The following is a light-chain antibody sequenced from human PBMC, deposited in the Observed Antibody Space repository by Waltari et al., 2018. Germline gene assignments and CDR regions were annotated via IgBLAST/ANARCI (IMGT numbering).Light chain of an antibody. J-gene: IGLJ3*02. CDR2: RNN. V-gene: IGLV1-47*01. Sequence: QSVLTQPPSASGAPGQRVTISCSGTTSNIGNNYVFWYQQLPGTAPQLLIYRNNQRPSGVPDRLSGSKSGTSASLDISGLRSEDEAEYYCAVWDDSLSVVFGGGTKLTVV. CDR1: TSNIGNNY. CDR3: AVWDDSLSVV.